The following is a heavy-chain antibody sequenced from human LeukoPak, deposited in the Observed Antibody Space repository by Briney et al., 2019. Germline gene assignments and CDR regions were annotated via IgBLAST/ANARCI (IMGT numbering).Heavy chain of an antibody. CDR1: GYTFTGYY. D-gene: IGHD3-3*01. CDR2: INPNSGGT. J-gene: IGHJ4*02. CDR3: ARDHADYDFWSGPPHY. V-gene: IGHV1-2*02. Sequence: GASVKVSCKASGYTFTGYYMHWVRQAPGQGLEWMGWINPNSGGTNYAQKLQGRVTMTTDTSTSTAYMELRSLRSDDTAVYYCARDHADYDFWSGPPHYWGQGTLVTVSS.